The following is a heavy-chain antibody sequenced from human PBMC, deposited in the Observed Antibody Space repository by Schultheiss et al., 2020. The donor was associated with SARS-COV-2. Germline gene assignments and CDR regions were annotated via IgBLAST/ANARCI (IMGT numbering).Heavy chain of an antibody. D-gene: IGHD4-17*01. J-gene: IGHJ4*02. Sequence: GSLRLSCTVSGGSISSSSYYWGWIRQPPGKGLEWIGSIYYSGSTYYNPSLKSRVTISVDTSKNQFSLKLSSVTAADTAVYYCARTHHRGYGDWYADYWGQGTLVTVSS. V-gene: IGHV4-39*01. CDR3: ARTHHRGYGDWYADY. CDR1: GGSISSSSYY. CDR2: IYYSGST.